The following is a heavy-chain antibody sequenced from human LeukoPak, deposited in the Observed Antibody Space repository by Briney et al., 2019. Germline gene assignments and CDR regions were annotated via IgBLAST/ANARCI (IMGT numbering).Heavy chain of an antibody. V-gene: IGHV3-7*04. CDR2: IKQDGSEK. CDR1: GFTFSTYW. D-gene: IGHD3-9*01. Sequence: GGSLRLSCAASGFTFSTYWMSGVRQAPGKGLEWVANIKQDGSEKYYVDSVKGRFTISRDNAKNSLYLQMNSLRAEDTAVYYCARDINIVWCDYWGQGTLVTVPS. CDR3: ARDINIVWCDY. J-gene: IGHJ4*02.